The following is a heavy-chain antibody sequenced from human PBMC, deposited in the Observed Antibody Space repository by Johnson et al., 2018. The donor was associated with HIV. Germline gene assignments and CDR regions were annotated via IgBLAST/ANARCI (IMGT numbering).Heavy chain of an antibody. CDR2: IRYDGSNK. CDR3: ARRFYDSSGAGFDI. J-gene: IGHJ3*02. V-gene: IGHV3-33*08. Sequence: QVQLVESGGGVVQPGRSLRLACVTSGFSISNYGMHWVRQAPGKGLEWVAFIRYDGSNKYYADSVKGRFTISRDNSKNTLYLQMNSLRAEDMAVYYCARRFYDSSGAGFDIWGQGTMVTVSS. CDR1: GFSISNYG. D-gene: IGHD3-22*01.